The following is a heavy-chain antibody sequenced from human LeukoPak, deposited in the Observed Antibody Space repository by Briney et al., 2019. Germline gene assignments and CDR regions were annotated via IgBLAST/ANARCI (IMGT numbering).Heavy chain of an antibody. V-gene: IGHV4-30-4*08. CDR2: IYYSGST. D-gene: IGHD6-6*01. J-gene: IGHJ6*03. Sequence: SETLSLTCTVSGGSISSGGYYWSWIRQHPGKGLEWIGYIYYSGSTYYNPSLKSRVTISVDTSKNQFSLKLSSVTAADTAVYYCARIAARPEGYYYYYYYMDVWGKGTTVTVSS. CDR3: ARIAARPEGYYYYYYYMDV. CDR1: GGSISSGGYY.